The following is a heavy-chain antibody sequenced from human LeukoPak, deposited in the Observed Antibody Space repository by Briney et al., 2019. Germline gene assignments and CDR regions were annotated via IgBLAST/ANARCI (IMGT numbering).Heavy chain of an antibody. CDR3: ARAYSSSVSDAFDI. CDR2: IYHSGSA. V-gene: IGHV4-38-2*02. J-gene: IGHJ3*02. Sequence: SETLSLTCTVSGYSVSSTYYWDWIRQPPGKGLEWIGSIYHSGSAYYSPSLKSRVTISTDTSKNHFSLKLSSVTAADTAVYYCARAYSSSVSDAFDIWGQGTMVSVSS. D-gene: IGHD6-6*01. CDR1: GYSVSSTYY.